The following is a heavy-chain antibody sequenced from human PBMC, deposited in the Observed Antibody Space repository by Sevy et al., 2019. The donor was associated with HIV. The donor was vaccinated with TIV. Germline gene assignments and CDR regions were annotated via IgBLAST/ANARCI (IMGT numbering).Heavy chain of an antibody. D-gene: IGHD6-19*01. Sequence: SETLSLTCTVSGGSISSSSYYWGWIRQPPGKGLEWIGSMYYSWSTFYNPSLKSRGTISVDTSKNQFSLKLSSVTAADTAVYYCARPPSDTSSDWYYFDLWGQGMLVTVSS. V-gene: IGHV4-39*01. CDR2: MYYSWST. CDR3: ARPPSDTSSDWYYFDL. J-gene: IGHJ4*02. CDR1: GGSISSSSYY.